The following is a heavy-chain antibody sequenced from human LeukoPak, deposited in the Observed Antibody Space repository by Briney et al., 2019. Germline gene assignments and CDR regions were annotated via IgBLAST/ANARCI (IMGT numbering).Heavy chain of an antibody. V-gene: IGHV3-48*03. CDR1: GSTFSSHE. CDR2: ISGSGSTI. Sequence: GGSLRLSCAAPGSTFSSHEMNWVRQAPGKGLEWGSYISGSGSTIYYTDSVKGRFTISRDNAKYSLYLQMNSLRAEDTAVYYCVRDPGITGTSYWGQGTLVTVSS. J-gene: IGHJ4*02. D-gene: IGHD1-20*01. CDR3: VRDPGITGTSY.